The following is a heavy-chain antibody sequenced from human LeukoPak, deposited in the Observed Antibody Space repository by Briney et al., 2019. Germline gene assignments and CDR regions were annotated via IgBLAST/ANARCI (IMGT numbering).Heavy chain of an antibody. CDR3: ARNFYASSGYYLDDFYFDF. D-gene: IGHD3-22*01. Sequence: SETLSLTCVVYGGSFSGYYWTWIRQPPGKGLEWIGEIDHSGTTNYNPSLKSRVTMSVDTSKNQFSLMVSSVTAADTAVYYCARNFYASSGYYLDDFYFDFWGQGTLVTVSS. CDR2: IDHSGTT. V-gene: IGHV4-34*01. J-gene: IGHJ4*02. CDR1: GGSFSGYY.